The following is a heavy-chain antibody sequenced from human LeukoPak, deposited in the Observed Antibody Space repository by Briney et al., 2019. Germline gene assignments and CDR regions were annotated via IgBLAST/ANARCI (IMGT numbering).Heavy chain of an antibody. CDR2: IYHSGST. CDR1: GYSISSGYY. D-gene: IGHD2-2*01. CDR3: ARGYCSSTSCPNWFDP. Sequence: SETLSLTCTVSGYSISSGYYWGWIRQPPGKGLEWIGSIYHSGSTYYNPSLKSRVTISVDTSKNQFSLKLSSVTAADTAVYYCARGYCSSTSCPNWFDPWGQGTLVTVSP. V-gene: IGHV4-38-2*02. J-gene: IGHJ5*02.